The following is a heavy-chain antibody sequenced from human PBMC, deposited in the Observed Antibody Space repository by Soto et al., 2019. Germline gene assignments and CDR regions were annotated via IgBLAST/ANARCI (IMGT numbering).Heavy chain of an antibody. V-gene: IGHV4-4*02. Sequence: SETLSLTCTVSGGSISTSNWWSWVRQPPGKGLEWIGEVYRTGSTNYNPSLESRLTISVDKSKNQFSLKLTSVTAADTAVYYCARARATIAAAAIFDGWGQGTRVTVSS. CDR3: ARARATIAAAAIFDG. J-gene: IGHJ4*02. D-gene: IGHD6-13*01. CDR2: VYRTGST. CDR1: GGSISTSNW.